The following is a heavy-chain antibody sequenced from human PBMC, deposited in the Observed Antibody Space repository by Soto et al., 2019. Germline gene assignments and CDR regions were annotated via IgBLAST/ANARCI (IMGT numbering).Heavy chain of an antibody. J-gene: IGHJ6*02. CDR1: GGTFSSYA. CDR2: IIPNFGTA. V-gene: IGHV1-69*01. CDR3: ARIDTMVRGVISYGMDV. D-gene: IGHD3-10*01. Sequence: QVQLVQSGAEVKKPGSSVKVSCKASGGTFSSYAISWVRQAPGQGLEWMGGIIPNFGTANYAQTFQGRVTITADESTTTAYMELSSLRSEDTAVYYCARIDTMVRGVISYGMDVWGQGTTVTVSS.